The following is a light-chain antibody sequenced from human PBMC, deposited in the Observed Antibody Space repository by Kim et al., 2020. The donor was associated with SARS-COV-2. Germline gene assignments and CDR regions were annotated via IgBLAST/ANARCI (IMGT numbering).Light chain of an antibody. CDR2: AAS. CDR3: QQYYSYPVT. J-gene: IGKJ4*01. CDR1: QDISSY. V-gene: IGKV1-8*01. Sequence: ASTGDRVTITCRASQDISSYLAWYQQKPGKAPKLLIYAASTLQSGVPSRFSGSGSGTDFTLTISCLQSEDFATYYCQQYYSYPVTFGGGTKVDIK.